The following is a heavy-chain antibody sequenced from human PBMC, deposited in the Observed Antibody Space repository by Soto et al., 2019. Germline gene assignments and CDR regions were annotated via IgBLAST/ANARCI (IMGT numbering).Heavy chain of an antibody. Sequence: TASGFTFSSYAMSWVRQAPGKGLEWVSAISGSGGSTYYADSVKGRFTISRDNSKNTLYLQMNSLRAVDTAVYYCAKDIVGATTDRGDYYYYGMDVWGQGTTVTVSS. V-gene: IGHV3-23*01. CDR2: ISGSGGST. CDR1: GFTFSSYA. CDR3: AKDIVGATTDRGDYYYYGMDV. J-gene: IGHJ6*02. D-gene: IGHD1-26*01.